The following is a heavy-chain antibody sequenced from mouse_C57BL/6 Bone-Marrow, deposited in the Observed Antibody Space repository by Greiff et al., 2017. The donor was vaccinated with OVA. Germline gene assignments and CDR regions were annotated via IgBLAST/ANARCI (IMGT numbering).Heavy chain of an antibody. V-gene: IGHV1-82*01. CDR3: ARHEDGYYASYFDY. CDR1: GYAFSSSW. Sequence: QVQLQQSGPELVKPGASVKISCKASGYAFSSSWMNWVKQRPGKGLEWIGRIYPGDGDTNYNGKFKGKATLTADKSCSTAYMQLSSLTSEDSAVYFCARHEDGYYASYFDYWGQGTTLTVSS. J-gene: IGHJ2*01. CDR2: IYPGDGDT. D-gene: IGHD2-3*01.